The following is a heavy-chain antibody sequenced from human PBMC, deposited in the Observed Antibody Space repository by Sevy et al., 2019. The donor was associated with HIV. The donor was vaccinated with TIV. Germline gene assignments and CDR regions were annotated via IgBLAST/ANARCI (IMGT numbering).Heavy chain of an antibody. D-gene: IGHD3-10*01. Sequence: GGSLRLSCAASGFTFSSYAMHWVRQAPGKGLEWVAVISYDGSNKYYADSVKGRFTISRDNSKNTLYLQMNSLRAEDTAVYYCARRFGGYSDAFDIWGQGTMVTVS. CDR2: ISYDGSNK. V-gene: IGHV3-30-3*01. CDR3: ARRFGGYSDAFDI. J-gene: IGHJ3*02. CDR1: GFTFSSYA.